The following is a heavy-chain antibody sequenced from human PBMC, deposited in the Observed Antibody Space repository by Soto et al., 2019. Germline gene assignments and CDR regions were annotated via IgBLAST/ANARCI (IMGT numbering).Heavy chain of an antibody. CDR1: GFTFSSYS. CDR3: AREGIAAALDY. D-gene: IGHD6-13*01. J-gene: IGHJ4*02. V-gene: IGHV3-21*01. Sequence: EVQLVESGGGLVKPGGSLRLSCAASGFTFSSYSMNWVRQAPGKGLEWVSSISSSSSYIYYADSVKGRFTISRDNAKNSLYLQVKSLRAEDTAVEYCAREGIAAALDYWGQGTLVTVSS. CDR2: ISSSSSYI.